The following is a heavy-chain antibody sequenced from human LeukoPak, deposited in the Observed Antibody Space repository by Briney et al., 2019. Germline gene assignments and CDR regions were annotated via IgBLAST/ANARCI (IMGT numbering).Heavy chain of an antibody. J-gene: IGHJ5*02. Sequence: PSETLSLTCAVSGASISGSGYYWGWIRQPPGKGLEWIGNIYYSGSTYYNPSLKSRVTISVDTSKNQFSLKLSSVTAADTAVYYCASAVAGTCDWFDPWGQGTLVTVSS. D-gene: IGHD6-19*01. CDR2: IYYSGST. CDR1: GASISGSGYY. CDR3: ASAVAGTCDWFDP. V-gene: IGHV4-39*07.